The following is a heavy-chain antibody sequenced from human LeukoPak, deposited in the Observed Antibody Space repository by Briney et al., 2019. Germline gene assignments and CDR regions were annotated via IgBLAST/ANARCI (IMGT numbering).Heavy chain of an antibody. CDR2: TSGSGGST. J-gene: IGHJ4*02. Sequence: PGGSLRLSCAASGFTFSSYAMSWVRQAPGKGLEWVSATSGSGGSTYYADSVKGRFTISRDNSKNTLYLQMNSLRAEDTAVYYCAKARYYDSSGYLPDDYWGQGTLVTVSS. V-gene: IGHV3-23*01. D-gene: IGHD3-22*01. CDR3: AKARYYDSSGYLPDDY. CDR1: GFTFSSYA.